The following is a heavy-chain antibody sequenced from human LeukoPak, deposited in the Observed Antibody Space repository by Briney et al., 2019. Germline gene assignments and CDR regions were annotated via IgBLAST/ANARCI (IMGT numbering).Heavy chain of an antibody. V-gene: IGHV3-48*03. Sequence: GRSLRLSCAASGFTFSSHEMNWVRQSPGKGLEWVSYISSSGYTIYYADFVQGRFTISRDNAKNSLYLQMNSLRAEDTAVYYCVRDGQYSGSYNWFDPWGQGTLVTVSS. D-gene: IGHD1-26*01. CDR3: VRDGQYSGSYNWFDP. CDR2: ISSSGYTI. CDR1: GFTFSSHE. J-gene: IGHJ5*02.